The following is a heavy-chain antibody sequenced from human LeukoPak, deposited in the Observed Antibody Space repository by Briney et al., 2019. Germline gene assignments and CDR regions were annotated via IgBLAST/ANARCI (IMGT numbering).Heavy chain of an antibody. D-gene: IGHD5-18*01. CDR1: GGSFSGYY. CDR3: ARHRDTAMVVPFDY. J-gene: IGHJ4*02. CDR2: INHSGST. Sequence: PSETLSLTCAVYGGSFSGYYWSWIRQPPGKGLEWIGEINHSGSTNYNPSLKSRVTISVDTSKNKFYLKLSSVTAADTAVYYCARHRDTAMVVPFDYWGQGTLVTVSS. V-gene: IGHV4-34*01.